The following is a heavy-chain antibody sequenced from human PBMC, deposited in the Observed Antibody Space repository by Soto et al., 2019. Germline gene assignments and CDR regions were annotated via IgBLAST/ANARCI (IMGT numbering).Heavy chain of an antibody. J-gene: IGHJ5*02. CDR2: ISVYNGNT. V-gene: IGHV1-18*01. CDR3: ARAAIGDPNWFDP. D-gene: IGHD4-17*01. Sequence: QVQLVQSGAEVKKPGASVKVSCKASGYRFTSYGISWVRQAPGQGLEWMGWISVYNGNTNYAQKFQGRVTMTTDPATSTAYMELRSLRSDDTAVYYCARAAIGDPNWFDPWGQGTLVTVSS. CDR1: GYRFTSYG.